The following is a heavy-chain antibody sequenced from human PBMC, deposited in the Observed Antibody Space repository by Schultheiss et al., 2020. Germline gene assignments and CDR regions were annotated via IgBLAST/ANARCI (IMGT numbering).Heavy chain of an antibody. D-gene: IGHD5-18*01. Sequence: SETLSLNCTVSGYSISSGYLWGWIRQPPGKGLEWIGTIHHSGSTYYNPSLKSRVTISLDTSKRQFSLRLTSVTAADTAIYYCARDSGGAHYNYGFWFDPWGQGTLVTVSS. J-gene: IGHJ5*02. V-gene: IGHV4-38-2*02. CDR1: GYSISSGYL. CDR3: ARDSGGAHYNYGFWFDP. CDR2: IHHSGST.